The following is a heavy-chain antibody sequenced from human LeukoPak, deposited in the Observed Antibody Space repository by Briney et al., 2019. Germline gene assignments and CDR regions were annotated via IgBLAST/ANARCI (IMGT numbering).Heavy chain of an antibody. V-gene: IGHV4-59*11. Sequence: SETLSLTCTVSGDSFTTHYWSWIRQPPGRGLEWIGYISYLGSTNYNPSLKSRVTISIDTSKNEVSLMLTSVTAADTAVYYCASDSNCKNSFDAWGQGKKVTVSS. CDR1: GDSFTTHY. J-gene: IGHJ3*01. D-gene: IGHD2/OR15-2a*01. CDR2: ISYLGST. CDR3: ASDSNCKNSFDA.